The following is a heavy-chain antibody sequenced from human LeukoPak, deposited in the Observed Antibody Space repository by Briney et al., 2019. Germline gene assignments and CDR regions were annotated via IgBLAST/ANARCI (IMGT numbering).Heavy chain of an antibody. CDR3: ASDYGDSYADFQH. J-gene: IGHJ1*01. D-gene: IGHD4-17*01. CDR2: IYNSGST. V-gene: IGHV4-39*01. CDR1: GGSICRGSYY. Sequence: ETLSLTCTVSGGSICRGSYYWAWIRQPPGTWLELIGWIYNSGSTYYNPSLKSRVTISLDMSKNQFSLELSSVTAADTAVYYCASDYGDSYADFQHWGQGTLVTVSS.